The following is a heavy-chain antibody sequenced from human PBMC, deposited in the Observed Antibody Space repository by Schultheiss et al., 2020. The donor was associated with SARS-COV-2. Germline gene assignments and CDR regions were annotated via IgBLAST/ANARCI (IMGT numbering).Heavy chain of an antibody. CDR2: IYYSGST. CDR1: GGSFSGYY. V-gene: IGHV4-59*08. D-gene: IGHD3-3*01. J-gene: IGHJ5*02. Sequence: SETLSLTCAVYGGSFSGYYWSWIRQPPGKGLEWIGYIYYSGSTNYNPSLKSRVTISVDTSKNQFSLKLSSVTAADTAVYYCASRGPGVTIFGVVRDWFDPWGQGTLVTVSS. CDR3: ASRGPGVTIFGVVRDWFDP.